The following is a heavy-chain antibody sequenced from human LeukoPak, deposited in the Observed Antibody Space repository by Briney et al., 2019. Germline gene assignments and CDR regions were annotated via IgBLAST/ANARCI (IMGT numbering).Heavy chain of an antibody. Sequence: SETLSLTCAVSGGSISSGGYSWSWIRQPPGKGLEWIGYIYHSGSTYYNPSLKSRVTISVDRSKNQFSLKLSSVTAADTAVYYCARGGAARLHFQNWGQGTLVTVSS. V-gene: IGHV4-30-2*01. CDR2: IYHSGST. CDR1: GGSISSGGYS. CDR3: ARGGAARLHFQN. J-gene: IGHJ1*01. D-gene: IGHD6-6*01.